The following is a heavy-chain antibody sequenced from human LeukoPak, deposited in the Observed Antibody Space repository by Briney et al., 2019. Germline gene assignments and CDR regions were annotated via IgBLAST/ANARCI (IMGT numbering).Heavy chain of an antibody. V-gene: IGHV4-59*01. CDR2: IYYSGST. Sequence: SETLSLTCTVSGGSISSYYWSWIRQPPGKGLEWIGYIYYSGSTNYNPSLKSRVTISVDTSKNQFSLKLSSVTAADTAVYYCARDQRIFGAPYSDVWGKGTTVTVSS. CDR3: ARDQRIFGAPYSDV. CDR1: GGSISSYY. J-gene: IGHJ6*04. D-gene: IGHD3-3*01.